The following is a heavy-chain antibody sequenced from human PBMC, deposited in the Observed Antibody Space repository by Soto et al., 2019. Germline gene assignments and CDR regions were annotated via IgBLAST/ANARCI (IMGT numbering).Heavy chain of an antibody. D-gene: IGHD6-19*01. Sequence: EVQLVESGGGLVKPGGSLRLSCAASGFTFSSHSMNWVRQAPGKGLEWVSSISSSSTYINYADSVKGRFTISRDNAKNSLYLQMNSLRAEDTAVYYCARWDRSSSGRYYFDYWGQGTLFTVTS. CDR2: ISSSSTYI. CDR1: GFTFSSHS. V-gene: IGHV3-21*01. J-gene: IGHJ4*02. CDR3: ARWDRSSSGRYYFDY.